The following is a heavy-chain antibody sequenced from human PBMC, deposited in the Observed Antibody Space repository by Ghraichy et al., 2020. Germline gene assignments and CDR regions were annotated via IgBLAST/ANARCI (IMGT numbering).Heavy chain of an antibody. CDR3: ARQRGRIYNESSGNFDY. CDR1: GGSFISSRYY. CDR2: ISYSGNT. D-gene: IGHD3-22*01. J-gene: IGHJ4*02. Sequence: SETLSLTRTVSGGSFISSRYYWGWIRQPPGKGLEWIGSISYSGNTYYNPSLKSRVIISVDMSQNQFSLGLSSVTAADAAVYYCARQRGRIYNESSGNFDYWGQGTLVTVSS. V-gene: IGHV4-39*01.